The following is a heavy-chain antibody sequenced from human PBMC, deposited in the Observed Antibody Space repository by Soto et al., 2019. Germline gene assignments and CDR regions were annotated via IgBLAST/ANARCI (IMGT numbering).Heavy chain of an antibody. J-gene: IGHJ6*02. CDR1: GFTFSSYW. Sequence: PGGSLRLSCAASGFTFSSYWMSWVRQAPGKGLEWVANIKQDGSEKYYVDSVKGRFTISRDNAKNSLYLQMNSLRAEDTAVYYCASAIVATIKDGWYYGMDVWGQGTTVTVSS. CDR2: IKQDGSEK. V-gene: IGHV3-7*01. D-gene: IGHD5-12*01. CDR3: ASAIVATIKDGWYYGMDV.